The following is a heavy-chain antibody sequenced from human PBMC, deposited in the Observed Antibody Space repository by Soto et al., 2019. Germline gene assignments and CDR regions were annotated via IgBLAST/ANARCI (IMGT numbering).Heavy chain of an antibody. D-gene: IGHD3-10*01. CDR3: ARDKIENNYYFYNMDV. Sequence: QVQLLQSGPGVQKPGASVKVSCKTSGYTFTRNAIHWVRQAPGQGLEWMGWINAGNGNTRKSQKFQDRLTLTRDTSATTGYMELSGLRSEDTAVYYCARDKIENNYYFYNMDVWGKGTTITVSS. CDR2: INAGNGNT. J-gene: IGHJ6*03. CDR1: GYTFTRNA. V-gene: IGHV1-3*01.